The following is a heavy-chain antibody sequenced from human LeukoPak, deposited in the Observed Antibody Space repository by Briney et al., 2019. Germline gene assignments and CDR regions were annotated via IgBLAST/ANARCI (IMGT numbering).Heavy chain of an antibody. J-gene: IGHJ6*03. V-gene: IGHV3-7*01. D-gene: IGHD1-26*01. CDR2: INPDGSEK. Sequence: PGGSLRLSCAASGFRFGSDWMIWVRQAPGKGLEWVANINPDGSEKYYVDSVKGRFTISGDNGKNSLYLQLNSLRADDTAVYYCASLPRSGSPNYYYYYYMDVWGKGTTVTVSS. CDR1: GFRFGSDW. CDR3: ASLPRSGSPNYYYYYYMDV.